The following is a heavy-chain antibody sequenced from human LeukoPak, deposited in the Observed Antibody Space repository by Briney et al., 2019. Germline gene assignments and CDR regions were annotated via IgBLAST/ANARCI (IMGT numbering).Heavy chain of an antibody. Sequence: GGSLRLSCAASGFIFRTYAMNWVRQAPGKGLEWVSGISDTGATTAYADSVKGWFTISRDNSKNMVYLQMNSLRGEDTAIYFCATDCCGGECCSHNRDDYWGQGTLVTVSS. CDR1: GFIFRTYA. J-gene: IGHJ4*02. CDR3: ATDCCGGECCSHNRDDY. V-gene: IGHV3-23*01. D-gene: IGHD2-21*01. CDR2: ISDTGATT.